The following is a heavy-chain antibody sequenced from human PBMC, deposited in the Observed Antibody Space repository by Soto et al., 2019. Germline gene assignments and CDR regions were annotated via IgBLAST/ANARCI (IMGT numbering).Heavy chain of an antibody. V-gene: IGHV4-61*01. J-gene: IGHJ4*02. D-gene: IGHD4-4*01. CDR1: GDSVSSDIYY. CDR3: ARGPTVTTDY. Sequence: QVQLQESGPGLVKPSETLSLTCTVSGDSVSSDIYYWNWFRQPPGKGLEWLGDVHYSGHTKYNPSLKXXDXIXXDTAKHQFSLKLSSVTPADTAVYYCARGPTVTTDYWGQGTLVTVSS. CDR2: VHYSGHT.